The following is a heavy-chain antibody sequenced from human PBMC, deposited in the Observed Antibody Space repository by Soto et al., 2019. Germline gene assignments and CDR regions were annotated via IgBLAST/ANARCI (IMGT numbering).Heavy chain of an antibody. J-gene: IGHJ5*02. D-gene: IGHD2-2*01. CDR3: ARVVPGAEAWFGP. Sequence: ASVRVSCNTSGYTFSNYGITWVRQAPGQPLEWLGWISLYSDGTNYAQKFQGRVSMTTDTSTTTAYMELRSLSSDDTAVYYCARVVPGAEAWFGPWGQGTLVTVSS. CDR2: ISLYSDGT. V-gene: IGHV1-18*01. CDR1: GYTFSNYG.